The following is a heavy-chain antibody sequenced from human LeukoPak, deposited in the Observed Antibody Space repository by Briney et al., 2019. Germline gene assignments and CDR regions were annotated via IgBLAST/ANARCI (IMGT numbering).Heavy chain of an antibody. J-gene: IGHJ4*02. CDR3: ARGPPPDFGY. V-gene: IGHV4-61*02. CDR2: IYTSGST. CDR1: GGSISSGSYY. Sequence: SQTLSLTCTVSGGSISSGSYYWSWIRQPAGKGLEWIGRIYTSGSTNYNPSLKSRVTISVDTSKNQFSLKLSSVTAADTAVYYCARGPPPDFGYWGQGTLVTVSS.